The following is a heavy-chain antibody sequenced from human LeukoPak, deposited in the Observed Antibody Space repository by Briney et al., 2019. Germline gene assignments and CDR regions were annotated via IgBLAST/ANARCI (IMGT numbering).Heavy chain of an antibody. J-gene: IGHJ6*03. CDR2: IGGSGDKT. CDR1: GFTFNRDA. V-gene: IGHV3-23*01. Sequence: PGGSLRLSCAASGFTFNRDAISWVRQAPGKGLEWVSTIGGSGDKTFYADSVKGRFTISRDNSKNTLYLQMNSLRAEDTAVYYCARDVGTGYYYYYMDVWGKGTTVTVSS. D-gene: IGHD1-1*01. CDR3: ARDVGTGYYYYYMDV.